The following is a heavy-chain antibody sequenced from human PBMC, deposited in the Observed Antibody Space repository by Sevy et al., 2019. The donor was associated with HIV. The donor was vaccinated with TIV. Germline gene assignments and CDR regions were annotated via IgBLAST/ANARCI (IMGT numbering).Heavy chain of an antibody. Sequence: QLGGSLRLSCVASGFNFNIYSMSWVRQAPGKRLEWVSTLSFGCGRINHADSVQGRFTMSRDDSKKTVYLEMNSLRPEDTAVYHCAREGCTKPHDYWGQGTLVTVSS. J-gene: IGHJ4*02. CDR3: AREGCTKPHDY. V-gene: IGHV3-23*01. CDR1: GFNFNIYS. CDR2: LSFGCGRI. D-gene: IGHD2-8*01.